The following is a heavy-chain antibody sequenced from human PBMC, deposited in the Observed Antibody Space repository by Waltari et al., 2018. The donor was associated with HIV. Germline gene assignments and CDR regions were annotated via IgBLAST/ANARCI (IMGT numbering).Heavy chain of an antibody. J-gene: IGHJ6*02. Sequence: GRSLRLSCAASGSTFSSYGMHWVRQAPGKGLEWVAVISYDGSNKYYADSVKGRFTISRDNSKNTLYLQMNSLRAEDTAVYYCAKDRLKYYYDSSGYYYYYYYGMDVWGQGTTVTVSS. CDR3: AKDRLKYYYDSSGYYYYYYYGMDV. CDR1: GSTFSSYG. D-gene: IGHD3-22*01. V-gene: IGHV3-30*18. CDR2: ISYDGSNK.